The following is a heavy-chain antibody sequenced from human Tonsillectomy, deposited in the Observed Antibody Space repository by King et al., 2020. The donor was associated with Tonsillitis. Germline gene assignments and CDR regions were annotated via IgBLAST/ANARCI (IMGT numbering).Heavy chain of an antibody. V-gene: IGHV3-30*04. J-gene: IGHJ4*02. CDR3: ARAPWTTVTTSFDY. D-gene: IGHD4-17*01. CDR2: ISYDASNK. Sequence: VQLVESGGGVVQPGRSLRLSCAASGFTYSSYAMHWVRQAPGKGLEWVAVISYDASNKYYADSVMGRFTISRDNSKKTLYLQMNSLRAEDTAVYYCARAPWTTVTTSFDYWGQGTLVTVSS. CDR1: GFTYSSYA.